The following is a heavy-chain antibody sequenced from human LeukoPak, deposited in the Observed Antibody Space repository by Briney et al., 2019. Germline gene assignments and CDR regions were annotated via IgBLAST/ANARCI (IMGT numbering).Heavy chain of an antibody. CDR3: AKDLGYSGYDPLGL. J-gene: IGHJ4*02. V-gene: IGHV3-30*02. Sequence: GGSLRLSCAASGFTFSSYGMHWVRQAPGKGLEWVAFIQYDGSNKYYADSVKGRFTISRDNSKNTLYLQMNSLRAEDTAVYYCAKDLGYSGYDPLGLWGQGTLVTVSS. D-gene: IGHD5-12*01. CDR1: GFTFSSYG. CDR2: IQYDGSNK.